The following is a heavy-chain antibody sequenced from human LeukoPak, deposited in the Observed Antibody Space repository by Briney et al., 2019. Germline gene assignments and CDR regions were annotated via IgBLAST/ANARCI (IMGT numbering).Heavy chain of an antibody. D-gene: IGHD4-17*01. V-gene: IGHV3-73*01. CDR1: GFTFSGSA. J-gene: IGHJ6*02. Sequence: GGSLRLSCAASGFTFSGSAMHWVRQASGKGLEWVGRIRSKANSYATAYAASVKGRFTISRDDSKNTAYLQMNSLKTEDTAVYYCARRTVTTFGGMDVWGQGTTVTVSS. CDR3: ARRTVTTFGGMDV. CDR2: IRSKANSYAT.